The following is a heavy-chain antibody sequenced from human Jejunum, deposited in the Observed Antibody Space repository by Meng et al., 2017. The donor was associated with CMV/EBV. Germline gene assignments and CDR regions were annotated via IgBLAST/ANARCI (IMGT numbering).Heavy chain of an antibody. CDR3: AKRRIAAAGDFQD. V-gene: IGHV3-23*01. Sequence: SGLTFRSYAMAWVRQAPGKGLEWVSAIGDTGATTKYADSVKGRFTISRDNSENTLYLQMNSLRAEDTAVYYCAKRRIAAAGDFQDWGQGTRVTVSS. D-gene: IGHD6-13*01. CDR1: GLTFRSYA. J-gene: IGHJ1*01. CDR2: IGDTGATT.